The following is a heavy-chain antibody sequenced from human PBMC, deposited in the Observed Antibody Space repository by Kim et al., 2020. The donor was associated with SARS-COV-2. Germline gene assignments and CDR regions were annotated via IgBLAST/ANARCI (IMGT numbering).Heavy chain of an antibody. V-gene: IGHV3-74*01. CDR3: ARGTYGDY. D-gene: IGHD4-17*01. Sequence: GNTGYADSVKGRYTVSRDNAKNTLYLQMNSLRVEDTAVYYCARGTYGDYWGQGTLVTVSS. CDR2: GNT. J-gene: IGHJ4*02.